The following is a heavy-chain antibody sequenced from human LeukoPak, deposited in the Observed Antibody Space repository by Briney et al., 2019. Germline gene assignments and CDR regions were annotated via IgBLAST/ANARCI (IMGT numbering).Heavy chain of an antibody. CDR3: ARENLRVWFDP. CDR1: GFSFSSYW. Sequence: GGSLRLSCVASGFSFSSYWMSWVRQVPGKGLEWVANIKQDGSEKYYVDSVKGRFTISRDNAKNSLYLQMNSLRAEDTAVYYCARENLRVWFDPWGQGTLVTVSS. J-gene: IGHJ5*02. CDR2: IKQDGSEK. V-gene: IGHV3-7*01. D-gene: IGHD1-14*01.